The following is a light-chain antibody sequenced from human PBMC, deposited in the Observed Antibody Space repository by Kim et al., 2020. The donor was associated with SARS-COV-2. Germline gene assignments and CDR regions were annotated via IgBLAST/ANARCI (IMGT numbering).Light chain of an antibody. V-gene: IGLV2-14*03. Sequence: SITISCTGTSSDVGGYNYVSWYQQHPGKAPKLMIYDVSNRPSGVSNRFSGSKSGNTASLTISGLQAEDEADYYYSSYTSSSTLWVFGGGTKLTVL. CDR1: SSDVGGYNY. CDR3: SSYTSSSTLWV. J-gene: IGLJ3*02. CDR2: DVS.